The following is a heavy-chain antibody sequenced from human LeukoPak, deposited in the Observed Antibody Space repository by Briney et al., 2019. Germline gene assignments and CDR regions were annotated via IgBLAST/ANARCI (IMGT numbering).Heavy chain of an antibody. CDR3: ARDRFGGMDV. V-gene: IGHV3-7*01. CDR2: IKEDGSEK. Sequence: GGSLRLSCAASGFTFSSHWMSWVRQAPGKGLEWVASIKEDGSEKYYVDSVKGRFSISRDDAKNPLHLQMNSLRGEDTAVYYCARDRFGGMDVWGKGTSVTVSS. J-gene: IGHJ6*04. D-gene: IGHD4-23*01. CDR1: GFTFSSHW.